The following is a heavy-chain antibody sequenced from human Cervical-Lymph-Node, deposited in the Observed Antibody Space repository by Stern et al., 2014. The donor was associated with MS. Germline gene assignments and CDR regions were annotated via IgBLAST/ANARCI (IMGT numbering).Heavy chain of an antibody. CDR1: GYTFSNSW. CDR2: IYPVHSDT. Sequence: DQLVQSGAEVKKPGEPLKISCKGSGYTFSNSWIGWVRQIPGRGLEWMGIIYPVHSDTRYSPSFQGQITISADKSISTAYLQWNILKASDTSIFYCARGSAGAGAFFDYWGQGTLVTVSS. J-gene: IGHJ4*02. CDR3: ARGSAGAGAFFDY. D-gene: IGHD2-8*02. V-gene: IGHV5-51*01.